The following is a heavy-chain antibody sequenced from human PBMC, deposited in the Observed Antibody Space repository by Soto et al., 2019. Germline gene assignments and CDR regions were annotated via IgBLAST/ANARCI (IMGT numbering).Heavy chain of an antibody. Sequence: QVQLVESGGGVVQPGRSLRLSCAASGFTFSSYGMHWVRQAPGKGLEWVAVIWYDGSNKYYADSVKGRFTISRDNSKNTLYLQMNSLRAEDTAVYYCARPTSVSYYYYYGMDVWGQGTTVTVSS. CDR2: IWYDGSNK. CDR3: ARPTSVSYYYYYGMDV. CDR1: GFTFSSYG. V-gene: IGHV3-33*01. D-gene: IGHD1-1*01. J-gene: IGHJ6*02.